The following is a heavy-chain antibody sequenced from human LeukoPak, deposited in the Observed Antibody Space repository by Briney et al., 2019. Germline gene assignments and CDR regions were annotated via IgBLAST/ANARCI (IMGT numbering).Heavy chain of an antibody. Sequence: PGGSLRLSCAASGFPFSGYSLTWVRQAPGKGLEWISYISSSNTIYYADSVKGRFTISRDNAKNSLYLQMNSLTADDTAVYYCARLGRFLRVDYFDYWGQGSLVTVSS. J-gene: IGHJ4*02. CDR2: ISSSNTI. V-gene: IGHV3-48*01. CDR1: GFPFSGYS. D-gene: IGHD3-10*01. CDR3: ARLGRFLRVDYFDY.